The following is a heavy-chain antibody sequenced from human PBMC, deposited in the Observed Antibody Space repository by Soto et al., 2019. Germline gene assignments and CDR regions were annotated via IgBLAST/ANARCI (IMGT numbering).Heavy chain of an antibody. J-gene: IGHJ4*02. Sequence: GGSLRLSCAASGFTFSSYAMSWVRQAPGKGLEWVSAISGSGGSTYYADSVKGRFTISRDNSKNTLYLQMNSLRAEDTAVYYCAKRLGEATLHDYGVFLGYWGQGTLVTVYS. V-gene: IGHV3-23*01. CDR2: ISGSGGST. CDR3: AKRLGEATLHDYGVFLGY. D-gene: IGHD4-17*01. CDR1: GFTFSSYA.